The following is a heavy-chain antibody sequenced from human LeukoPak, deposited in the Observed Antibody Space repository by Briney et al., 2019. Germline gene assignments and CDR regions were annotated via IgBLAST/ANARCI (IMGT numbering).Heavy chain of an antibody. D-gene: IGHD1-14*01. CDR1: AGSISSGSYY. CDR3: ARDQGGGYNPAPFDY. J-gene: IGHJ4*02. V-gene: IGHV4-61*02. CDR2: INARGST. Sequence: SETLSLTCTVSAGSISSGSYYWSWIRQPAGKELEWIGRINARGSTNYNPSLKSRVTISVDTSKNQFSLNLTSVTAADTAVYYCARDQGGGYNPAPFDYWGQGTLVSVSS.